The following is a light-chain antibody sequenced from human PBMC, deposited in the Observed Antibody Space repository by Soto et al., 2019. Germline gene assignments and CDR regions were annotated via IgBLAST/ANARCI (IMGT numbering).Light chain of an antibody. Sequence: DFQMTQSPSSLSASVGDRVTITCRASQSISSSLNWYQQKPGKAPELLIYAASSLQSGVPSRFSGSGSGTYFTLTISSLQPEDFATYYCQQRYSAPVAFGQRTKVDIK. CDR2: AAS. V-gene: IGKV1-39*01. CDR3: QQRYSAPVA. J-gene: IGKJ1*01. CDR1: QSISSS.